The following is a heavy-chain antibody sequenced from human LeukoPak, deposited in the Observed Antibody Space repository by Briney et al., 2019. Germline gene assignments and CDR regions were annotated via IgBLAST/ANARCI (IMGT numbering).Heavy chain of an antibody. Sequence: GGSLRLSCAASGFAASGFTFSTFGMHWVRQAPGKGLEWVAFIRYDGSNKYYADSVKGRFTISRDDSKNTLYLQMNSLRAEDTAVYYCAKVYGGYSSGWYTIDYWGQGTLVTVSS. CDR3: AKVYGGYSSGWYTIDY. D-gene: IGHD6-19*01. CDR2: IRYDGSNK. V-gene: IGHV3-30*02. CDR1: GFTFSTFG. J-gene: IGHJ4*02.